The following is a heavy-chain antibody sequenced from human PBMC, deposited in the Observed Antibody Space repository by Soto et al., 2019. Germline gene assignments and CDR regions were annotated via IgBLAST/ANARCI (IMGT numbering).Heavy chain of an antibody. Sequence: GGSLRLSCAASGFTFSTYGMHWVRRAPGKGLEWVAVIWYDGSNKYYADSVKGRFTISRDNSKNTLYLQMNSLRAEDTAVYYCARDLGYYDSSGHWGQGTLVTVSS. CDR3: ARDLGYYDSSGH. CDR1: GFTFSTYG. CDR2: IWYDGSNK. J-gene: IGHJ4*02. V-gene: IGHV3-33*01. D-gene: IGHD3-22*01.